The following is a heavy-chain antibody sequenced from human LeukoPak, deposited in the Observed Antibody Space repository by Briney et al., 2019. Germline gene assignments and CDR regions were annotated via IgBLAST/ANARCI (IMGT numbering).Heavy chain of an antibody. V-gene: IGHV1-18*01. J-gene: IGHJ6*02. CDR3: ARDGDYDILTGLSDYYYGMDA. CDR2: ISAYNGNT. Sequence: ALVKVSCKASGYTFTSYGISWVRQAPGQGLEWMGWISAYNGNTNYAQKLQGRVTMTTDTSTSTAYMELRSLRSDDTAVYYCARDGDYDILTGLSDYYYGMDAWGQGTTVTVSS. D-gene: IGHD3-9*01. CDR1: GYTFTSYG.